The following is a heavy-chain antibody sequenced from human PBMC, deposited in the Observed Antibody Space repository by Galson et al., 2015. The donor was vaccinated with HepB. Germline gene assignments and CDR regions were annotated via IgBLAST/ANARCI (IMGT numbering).Heavy chain of an antibody. CDR3: ATPIMKKYDFWSGYAFDI. J-gene: IGHJ3*02. D-gene: IGHD3-3*01. V-gene: IGHV1-24*01. Sequence: SVKVSCKVSGYTLTELSMHWVRQAPGKGLEWMGGFDPEDGETIYAQKFQGRVTMTEDTSTDTAYMELSSLRSEDTAVYYCATPIMKKYDFWSGYAFDIWGQGTMVTVSS. CDR1: GYTLTELS. CDR2: FDPEDGET.